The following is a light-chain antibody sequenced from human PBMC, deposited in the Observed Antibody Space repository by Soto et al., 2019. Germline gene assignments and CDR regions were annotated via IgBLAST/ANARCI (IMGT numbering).Light chain of an antibody. CDR2: DAA. CDR1: QSISSW. CDR3: QQYNTYSRT. Sequence: DIRMTQSPSTLSASVGDRVTITCRASQSISSWLVWYQQKPGKAPKLLIYDAASLESGVPSRFSGSASGTEFTLTISSLQPDDFATYYCQQYNTYSRTFGQGTKVAIK. V-gene: IGKV1-5*01. J-gene: IGKJ1*01.